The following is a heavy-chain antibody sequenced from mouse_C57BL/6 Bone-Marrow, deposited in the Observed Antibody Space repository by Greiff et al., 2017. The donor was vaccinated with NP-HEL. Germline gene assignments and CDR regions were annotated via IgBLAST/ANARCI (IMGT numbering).Heavy chain of an antibody. J-gene: IGHJ4*01. V-gene: IGHV1-39*01. CDR1: GYSFTDYN. Sequence: VQLQQSGPELVKPGASVKISCKASGYSFTDYNMNWVKQSNGKSLEWIGVINPNYGTTSYNQKFKDKATLTVDQSSSTAYMQLNSLTSEDSAVYYCARGGDYYGSSFRGYAMDYWGQGTSVTVSS. CDR3: ARGGDYYGSSFRGYAMDY. CDR2: INPNYGTT. D-gene: IGHD1-1*01.